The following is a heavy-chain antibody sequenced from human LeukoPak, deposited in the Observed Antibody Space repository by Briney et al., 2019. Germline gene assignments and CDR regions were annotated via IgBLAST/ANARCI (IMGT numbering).Heavy chain of an antibody. V-gene: IGHV4-61*01. CDR2: IYYSGST. Sequence: SETLSLTCTVSGGSVSSGSYYWSWIRQPPGKGLEWIGYIYYSGSTNYNPSLKSRVTISVDTSKNQFSLKLSSVTAADTAVYYCARKKIYVPGSYSSYGMDVGGKGPRSTVPS. CDR1: GGSVSSGSYY. CDR3: ARKKIYVPGSYSSYGMDV. J-gene: IGHJ6*04. D-gene: IGHD3-10*01.